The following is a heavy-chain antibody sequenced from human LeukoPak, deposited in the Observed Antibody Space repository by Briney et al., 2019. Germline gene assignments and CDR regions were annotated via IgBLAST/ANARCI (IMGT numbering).Heavy chain of an antibody. J-gene: IGHJ3*02. D-gene: IGHD1-26*01. CDR2: LFHSGTT. CDR3: ASSGFGSRDAFDI. V-gene: IGHV4-38-2*02. Sequence: SETLSLTCTVSGYSIAHGFFWAWIRQPPGGGLEWIGSLFHSGTTYYNTSLKSRISTSVDTSKNQFSLKLRLVTAADTAVYYCASSGFGSRDAFDIWGQGTMVTVSS. CDR1: GYSIAHGFF.